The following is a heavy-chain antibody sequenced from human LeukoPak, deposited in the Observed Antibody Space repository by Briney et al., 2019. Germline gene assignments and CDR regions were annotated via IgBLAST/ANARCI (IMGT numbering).Heavy chain of an antibody. CDR2: IYHSGST. CDR1: GYSISSGYY. J-gene: IGHJ4*02. D-gene: IGHD6-19*01. V-gene: IGHV4-38-2*01. CDR3: ARAAVYSSPFDY. Sequence: SETLSLTCAVSGYSISSGYYWGWIRQPPGKGLEWIGSIYHSGSTYYNPSHKSRVTISVDTSKNQFSLKLSSVTAADTAVYCCARAAVYSSPFDYWGQGTLVTVSS.